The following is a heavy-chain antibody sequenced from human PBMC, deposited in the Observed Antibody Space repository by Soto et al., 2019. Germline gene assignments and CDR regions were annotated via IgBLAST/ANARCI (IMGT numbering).Heavy chain of an antibody. J-gene: IGHJ6*02. CDR2: IIPIFGTA. CDR3: ARARITMVRGRSYYGMDV. D-gene: IGHD3-10*01. Sequence: QVQLVQSGAEVKKPGSSVKVSCKASGGTFSSYAISWVRQAPGQGLEWMGGIIPIFGTANYAQKFHGRVTITADESTSSASMELSSLRSEDTAVYYCARARITMVRGRSYYGMDVWGQGPTVTVSS. V-gene: IGHV1-69*01. CDR1: GGTFSSYA.